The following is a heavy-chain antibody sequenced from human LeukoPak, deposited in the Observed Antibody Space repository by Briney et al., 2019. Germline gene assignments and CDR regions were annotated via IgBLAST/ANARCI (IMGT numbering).Heavy chain of an antibody. D-gene: IGHD5-12*01. V-gene: IGHV3-30*01. CDR2: ISYDGSNK. CDR1: GFTFGSYA. J-gene: IGHJ6*03. Sequence: GRSLRLSCAASGFTFGSYAMHWVRQAPGKGLEWVAVISYDGSNKYYADSVKGRFTISRDNSKNTLYLQMNSLRAEDTAVYYCARDGFEGSGYDPDYYYYYMDVWGKGTTVTVSS. CDR3: ARDGFEGSGYDPDYYYYYMDV.